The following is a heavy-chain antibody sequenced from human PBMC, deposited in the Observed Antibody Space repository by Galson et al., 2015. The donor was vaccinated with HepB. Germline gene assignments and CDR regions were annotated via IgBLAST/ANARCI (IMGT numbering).Heavy chain of an antibody. J-gene: IGHJ4*02. V-gene: IGHV1-46*01. CDR1: GYTFTIHP. CDR2: INPSAGST. CDR3: ARGAYDSSGYYLGY. Sequence: SVKVSCKASGYTFTIHPMYWVRQAPGQGLELMGIINPSAGSTTYGQKYQGRVTMTRDTSTSTAYMELSSLRSEDTAVYYCARGAYDSSGYYLGYWGQGTLVTVSS. D-gene: IGHD3-22*01.